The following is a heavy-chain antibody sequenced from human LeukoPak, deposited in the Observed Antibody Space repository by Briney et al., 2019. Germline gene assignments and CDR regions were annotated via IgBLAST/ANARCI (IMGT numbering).Heavy chain of an antibody. Sequence: GESLKISCKGSGYSFTSYWIGWVRQMPGKGLEWMGIIYPGDSDTRYSPSFQGQVTISADKSISTAYLQWSSLRASDTAMYYCARMLPWYYYGSGSYGWFDPWGQGTLVTVSS. CDR1: GYSFTSYW. V-gene: IGHV5-51*01. CDR2: IYPGDSDT. J-gene: IGHJ5*02. D-gene: IGHD3-10*01. CDR3: ARMLPWYYYGSGSYGWFDP.